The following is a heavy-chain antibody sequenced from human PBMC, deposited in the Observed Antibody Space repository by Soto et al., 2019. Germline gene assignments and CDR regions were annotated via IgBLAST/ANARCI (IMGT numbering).Heavy chain of an antibody. CDR2: ISSSGSTI. Sequence: PGGSLRLSCAASGFTFSSYEMNWVRQAPGKGLEWVSYISSSGSTIYYADSVKGRFTISRDNAKNSLYLQMNSLRAEDTAVYYCAREAPSWKQQLVPVGGMDVWGQGTTVTVSS. V-gene: IGHV3-48*03. D-gene: IGHD6-13*01. J-gene: IGHJ6*02. CDR3: AREAPSWKQQLVPVGGMDV. CDR1: GFTFSSYE.